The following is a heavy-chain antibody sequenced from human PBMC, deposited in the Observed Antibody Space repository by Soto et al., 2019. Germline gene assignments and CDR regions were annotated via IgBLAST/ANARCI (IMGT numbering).Heavy chain of an antibody. D-gene: IGHD2-2*02. V-gene: IGHV1-69*02. CDR2: IIPILGIA. J-gene: IGHJ4*02. Sequence: QVQLVQSGAEVKKPGSSVKVSCKATGGTFSSYTISWVRQAPGQGLEWMGRIIPILGIANYAQKCQGRVTITADKFTSTAYMELSSLRSEDTAVYYCAMEYCSSTSCYRHYWGQGTLVTVSS. CDR3: AMEYCSSTSCYRHY. CDR1: GGTFSSYT.